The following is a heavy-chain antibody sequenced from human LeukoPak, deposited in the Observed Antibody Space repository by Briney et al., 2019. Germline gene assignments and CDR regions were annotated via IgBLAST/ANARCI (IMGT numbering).Heavy chain of an antibody. CDR1: GFTFSSYW. Sequence: GGSLRLSCAASGFTFSSYWMHWVRQAPGKGLVWVSRINSDGSSIRYADSVKGRFTISRDNAKNTLDLQMNSLRAEDTAVYYCARSHYYDSSGYFSYYYGLDVWGQGTTVTVSS. D-gene: IGHD3-22*01. J-gene: IGHJ6*02. CDR3: ARSHYYDSSGYFSYYYGLDV. CDR2: INSDGSSI. V-gene: IGHV3-74*01.